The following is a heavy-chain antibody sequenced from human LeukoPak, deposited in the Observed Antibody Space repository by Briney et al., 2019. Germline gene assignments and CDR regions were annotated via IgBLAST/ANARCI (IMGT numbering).Heavy chain of an antibody. J-gene: IGHJ4*02. V-gene: IGHV3-23*01. Sequence: GGSLRLSCAASGFTFSSYSMNWVRQAPGKGLEWVSAISGSGGSTYYADSVKGRFTISRDNSKNTLYLQMNSLRAEDTAVYYCAKEDYYDSSGYYYSDYWGQGTLVIVSS. D-gene: IGHD3-22*01. CDR3: AKEDYYDSSGYYYSDY. CDR1: GFTFSSYS. CDR2: ISGSGGST.